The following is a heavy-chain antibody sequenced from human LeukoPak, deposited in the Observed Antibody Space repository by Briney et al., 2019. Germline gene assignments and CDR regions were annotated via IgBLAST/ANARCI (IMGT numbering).Heavy chain of an antibody. D-gene: IGHD1-14*01. CDR1: GFTFSDYY. V-gene: IGHV3-11*01. Sequence: GGSLRLSCAASGFTFSDYYMSWIRQAPGKGLEWVSYISSSGSTIYYADSMKGRFTISRDNAKNSLYLQMNSLRAEDTAVYYCARDPEGYYYYGMDVWGQGTTVTVSS. J-gene: IGHJ6*02. CDR2: ISSSGSTI. CDR3: ARDPEGYYYYGMDV.